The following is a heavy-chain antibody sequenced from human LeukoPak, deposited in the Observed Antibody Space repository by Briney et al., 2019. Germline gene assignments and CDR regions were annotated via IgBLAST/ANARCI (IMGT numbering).Heavy chain of an antibody. CDR3: AREGSDSSGYYCLHY. J-gene: IGHJ4*02. D-gene: IGHD3-22*01. Sequence: SETLSLTCTVSGGSISSYYWSWIRQPPGKGLEWIGYIYYSGSTNYNPSLKSRVTISVDTSKNQISLKLSSVTAADTAVYYCAREGSDSSGYYCLHYWGQGTLVTVSS. V-gene: IGHV4-59*01. CDR1: GGSISSYY. CDR2: IYYSGST.